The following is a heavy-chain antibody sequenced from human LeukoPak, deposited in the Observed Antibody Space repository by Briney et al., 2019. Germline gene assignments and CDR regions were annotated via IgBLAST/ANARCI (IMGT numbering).Heavy chain of an antibody. J-gene: IGHJ4*02. V-gene: IGHV4-59*08. CDR3: ARGTVYYYDSSGYYFDY. D-gene: IGHD3-22*01. CDR2: IYYSGST. CDR1: GGSISSYY. Sequence: SETLSLTCTVSGGSISSYYWSWIRQPPGKGLEWIGYIYYSGSTNYNPSLKSRVTISVATSKNQFSLKLSSVTAADTAVYYCARGTVYYYDSSGYYFDYWGQGTLVTVSS.